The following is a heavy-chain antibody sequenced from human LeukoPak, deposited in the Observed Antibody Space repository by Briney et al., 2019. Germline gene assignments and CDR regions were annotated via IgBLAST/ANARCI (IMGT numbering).Heavy chain of an antibody. D-gene: IGHD2/OR15-2a*01. V-gene: IGHV4-39*01. Sequence: SETLSLTCTVSGGSISSSSYYWGWIRQPPGKGLEWIGSIYYSGSTYYNPSLKSRVTISVDTSKNQFSLKLSSVTAADTAVYYCARHVSQYRWFDPWGQGTLVTVSS. CDR2: IYYSGST. J-gene: IGHJ5*02. CDR3: ARHVSQYRWFDP. CDR1: GGSISSSSYY.